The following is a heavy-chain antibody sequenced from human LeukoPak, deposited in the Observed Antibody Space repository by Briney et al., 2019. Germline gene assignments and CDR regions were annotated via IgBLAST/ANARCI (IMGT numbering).Heavy chain of an antibody. J-gene: IGHJ4*02. D-gene: IGHD3-22*01. Sequence: GGSLRLSCAASRFTFSSYTMNWVRQAPGKGLEWVSSISSSSTYIYYADSVKGRFTISRDNAKNSLYLQMNSLRAEDTAVYYCASYYYDSSTSYFDYWGQGTLVTASS. CDR2: ISSSSTYI. CDR3: ASYYYDSSTSYFDY. CDR1: RFTFSSYT. V-gene: IGHV3-21*01.